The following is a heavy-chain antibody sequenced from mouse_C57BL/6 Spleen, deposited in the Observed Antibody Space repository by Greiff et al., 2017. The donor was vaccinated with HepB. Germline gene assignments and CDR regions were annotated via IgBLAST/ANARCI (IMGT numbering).Heavy chain of an antibody. CDR1: GYTFTSYW. CDR2: IDPSDSYT. CDR3: ARGGGKSAWFAY. Sequence: QVQLQQPGAELVRPGTSVKLSCKASGYTFTSYWMHWVKQRPGQGLEWIGVIDPSDSYTNYNQKFKGKATLTVDTSSSTAYMQLSSLTSEDSAVYYCARGGGKSAWFAYWGQGTLVTVSA. D-gene: IGHD2-1*01. V-gene: IGHV1-59*01. J-gene: IGHJ3*01.